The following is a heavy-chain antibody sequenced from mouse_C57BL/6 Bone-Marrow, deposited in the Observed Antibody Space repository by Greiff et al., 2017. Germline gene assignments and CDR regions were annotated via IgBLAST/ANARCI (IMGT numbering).Heavy chain of an antibody. CDR3: AMQYYGSSGAWFAY. V-gene: IGHV1-74*01. D-gene: IGHD1-1*01. Sequence: VQLQQPGAELVKPGASVKVSCKASGYTFTSYWMHWVKQRPGQGLEWIGRIHPSDSDTNYNQKFKGKATFTVNKSSSTAYMQLISLTSEDSAVYYCAMQYYGSSGAWFAYWGQGTLVTVSA. CDR2: IHPSDSDT. CDR1: GYTFTSYW. J-gene: IGHJ3*01.